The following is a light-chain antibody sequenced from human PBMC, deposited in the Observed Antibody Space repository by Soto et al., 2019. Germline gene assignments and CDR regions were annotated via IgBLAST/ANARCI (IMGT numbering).Light chain of an antibody. CDR1: SSDVGGYNY. CDR3: SSYTSSSIDYV. J-gene: IGLJ1*01. V-gene: IGLV2-14*01. Sequence: QSALTQPASVSGSPGQSITISCTGTSSDVGGYNYVSWYQQHPGKAPKLMIYEVSNRPSGVYNRFSGSKSGNTASLTISGLQAEDEADYDCSSYTSSSIDYVFGTGTKLTVL. CDR2: EVS.